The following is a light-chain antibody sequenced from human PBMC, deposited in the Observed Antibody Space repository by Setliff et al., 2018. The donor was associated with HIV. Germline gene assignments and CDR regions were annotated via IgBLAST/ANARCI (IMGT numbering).Light chain of an antibody. CDR2: EVT. V-gene: IGLV2-14*01. CDR1: SSDIGGYNF. Sequence: LTQPASVSGSPGQSITISCTGTSSDIGGYNFVSWHQHHPGKAPKLMIYEVTNRPSGVSNRFSGSKSGNTASLTISGLQADDEADYYCSSYTSSSPDVFGTGTKVTVL. J-gene: IGLJ1*01. CDR3: SSYTSSSPDV.